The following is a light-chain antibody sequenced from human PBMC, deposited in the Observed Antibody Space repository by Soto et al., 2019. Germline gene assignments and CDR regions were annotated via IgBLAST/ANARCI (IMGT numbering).Light chain of an antibody. J-gene: IGKJ2*01. CDR1: QSISSW. Sequence: DIQMTQSPSTLSASVGDRVTITCRASQSISSWLAWYQQKPGKAPKLLIYKASSLESGVPSRFSGSGSGTEFTLTIISLQPDDFATYYCQQYNSYSFVYTFGQGTKLEIK. CDR2: KAS. V-gene: IGKV1-5*03. CDR3: QQYNSYSFVYT.